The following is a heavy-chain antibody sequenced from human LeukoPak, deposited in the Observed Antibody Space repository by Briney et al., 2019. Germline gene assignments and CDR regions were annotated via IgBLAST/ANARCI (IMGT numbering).Heavy chain of an antibody. J-gene: IGHJ4*02. Sequence: PGGSLRLSCAVSGITFSRYWMSWVRQAPGKGLEWVAVISYDGSNKYYADSVKGRFTISRDNSKNTLYLQMNSLRAEDTAVYYCAKDPGYSGYYDYWGQGTLVTVSS. CDR2: ISYDGSNK. V-gene: IGHV3-30*18. CDR3: AKDPGYSGYYDY. CDR1: GITFSRYW. D-gene: IGHD5-12*01.